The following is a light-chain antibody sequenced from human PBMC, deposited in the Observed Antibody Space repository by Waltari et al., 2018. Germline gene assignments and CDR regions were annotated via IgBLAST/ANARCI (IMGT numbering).Light chain of an antibody. CDR2: GAS. V-gene: IGKV3-20*01. CDR3: QQYGSSPLT. J-gene: IGKJ3*01. Sequence: EIVLTQSPGILSLSPGERATLPCRASQSVSRNYVAWYQQQPGPAPRFLIYGASNSATGIPDRFSGSGSGTDFALTISRLEPEDFAVYYCQQYGSSPLTFGPGTKVDIK. CDR1: QSVSRNY.